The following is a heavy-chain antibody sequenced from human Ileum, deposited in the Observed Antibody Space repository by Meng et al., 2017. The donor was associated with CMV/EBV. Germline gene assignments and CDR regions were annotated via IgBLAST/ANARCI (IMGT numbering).Heavy chain of an antibody. V-gene: IGHV3-53*01. J-gene: IGHJ4*02. CDR2: IYTGGDT. D-gene: IGHD5-24*01. Sequence: EVQGLGSGGGLIQPGGSLRLSCAASGFSVSSTFMSWFRQAPGKGLEWVSIIYTGGDTKYADSVKGRFSISRDSAENTVFLQMNSLRVEDTAVYYCAKSNGYTATNWGQGSLVTVSS. CDR1: GFSVSSTF. CDR3: AKSNGYTATN.